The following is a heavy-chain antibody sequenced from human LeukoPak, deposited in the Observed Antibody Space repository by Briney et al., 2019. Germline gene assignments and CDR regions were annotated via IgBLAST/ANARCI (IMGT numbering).Heavy chain of an antibody. Sequence: PGGSLRLSCAASGFTFDDYGMSWVRQAPGKGLEWVSGINWNGGSTGYADSVKGRFTISRDNAKNSLYLQMNSLRAEDTAVYYCARTCPGGSYYCLNYYYGMDVWGQGTTVTVSS. CDR1: GFTFDDYG. J-gene: IGHJ6*02. CDR3: ARTCPGGSYYCLNYYYGMDV. CDR2: INWNGGST. V-gene: IGHV3-20*04. D-gene: IGHD1-26*01.